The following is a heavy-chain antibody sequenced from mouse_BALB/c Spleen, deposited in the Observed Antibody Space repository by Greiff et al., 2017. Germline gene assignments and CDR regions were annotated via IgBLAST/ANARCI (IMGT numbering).Heavy chain of an antibody. CDR3: ARGGSYLFDY. J-gene: IGHJ2*01. D-gene: IGHD1-1*02. CDR1: GFTFSSFG. CDR2: ISSGSSTI. Sequence: DVKLQESGGGLVQPGGSRKLSCAASGFTFSSFGMHWVRQAPEKGLEWVAYISSGSSTIYYADTVKGRFTISRDNPKNTLFLQMTSLRSEDTAMYYCARGGSYLFDYWGQGTTLTVSS. V-gene: IGHV5-17*02.